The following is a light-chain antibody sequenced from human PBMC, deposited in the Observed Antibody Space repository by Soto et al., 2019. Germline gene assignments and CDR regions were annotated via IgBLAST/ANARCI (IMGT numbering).Light chain of an antibody. J-gene: IGLJ1*01. CDR2: DVS. CDR3: CSYTGSYTYV. CDR1: SSDVGAYNY. Sequence: QSALTQPRSVSGSPGQSVTISCTGTSSDVGAYNYVSWYQHHPGKAPKLIIYDVSKRPSGVPDRFSGSQSGNTASLTISGLQAEDEADYYCCSYTGSYTYVYGTGTKLTVL. V-gene: IGLV2-11*01.